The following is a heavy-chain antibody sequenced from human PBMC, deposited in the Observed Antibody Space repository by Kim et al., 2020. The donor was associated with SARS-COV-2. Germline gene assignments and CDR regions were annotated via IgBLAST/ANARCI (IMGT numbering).Heavy chain of an antibody. CDR1: GFTFSNYD. CDR2: INHSGGKT. Sequence: GGSLRLSCAASGFTFSNYDMSWVRQVPGKGLEWVSTINHSGGKTYYTNSVKGRFTISRDDSKNTLYLQINSLRAEDTAIYYCAKKGLTMAVPGHRYFDYWGQGTLVTVSS. CDR3: AKKGLTMAVPGHRYFDY. J-gene: IGHJ4*02. D-gene: IGHD6-19*01. V-gene: IGHV3-23*01.